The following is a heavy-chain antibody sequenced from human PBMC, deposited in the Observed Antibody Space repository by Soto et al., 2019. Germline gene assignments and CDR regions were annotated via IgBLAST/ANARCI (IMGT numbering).Heavy chain of an antibody. Sequence: GSLRLSCAASGFTFSSYAMSWVRQAPGKGLEWVSLIQSGGPTYYADSVKGRFTISRDTSENTLHLQMDSLRAEDTAVYYCARDDVVWDGGRCYGLLLEVWGKGHMVLVSS. CDR1: GFTFSSYA. J-gene: IGHJ6*04. D-gene: IGHD2-15*01. CDR2: IQSGGPT. CDR3: ARDDVVWDGGRCYGLLLEV. V-gene: IGHV3-66*01.